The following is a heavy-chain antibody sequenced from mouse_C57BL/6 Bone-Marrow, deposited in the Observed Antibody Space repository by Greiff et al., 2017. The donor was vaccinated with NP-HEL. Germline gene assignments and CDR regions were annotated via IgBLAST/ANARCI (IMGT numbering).Heavy chain of an antibody. J-gene: IGHJ2*01. CDR3: AREGITVVARFDD. CDR2: INPNNGGT. D-gene: IGHD1-1*01. Sequence: EVQLQQSGPELVKPGASVKISCKASGYTFTDYYMNWVKQSHGKSLEWIGDINPNNGGTSYNQKFKGKATLTVDKSSSTAYMELRSLTSEDSAVDYCAREGITVVARFDDWGQGTTLTVSS. V-gene: IGHV1-26*01. CDR1: GYTFTDYY.